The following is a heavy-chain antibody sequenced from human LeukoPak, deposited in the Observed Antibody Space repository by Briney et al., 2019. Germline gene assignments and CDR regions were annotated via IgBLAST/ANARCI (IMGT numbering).Heavy chain of an antibody. D-gene: IGHD1-7*01. J-gene: IGHJ6*03. Sequence: SQTLSLTCAISGDSVSSNSAAWNWIRQSPSRGLEWLGRTYYRSKWYNDYAVSVKSRITINPDTSKNQFSLQLNSVTPEDTAVYYCARGAGITGTTRLPYYYYYMDVWGKGTTVTVSS. CDR3: ARGAGITGTTRLPYYYYYMDV. CDR1: GDSVSSNSAA. CDR2: TYYRSKWYN. V-gene: IGHV6-1*01.